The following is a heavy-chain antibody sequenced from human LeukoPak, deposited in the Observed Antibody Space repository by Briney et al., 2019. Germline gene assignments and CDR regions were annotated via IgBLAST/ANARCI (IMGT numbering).Heavy chain of an antibody. CDR1: GYTFTNYG. V-gene: IGHV1-2*02. Sequence: ASVKVSCKTSGYTFTNYGIAWVRQAPGQGLEWMGWINPNSGGTNYAQKFQGRVTMTRDTSISTAYMELSRLRSDDTAVYYCARDRVVVPAAFDYWGQGTLVTVSS. J-gene: IGHJ4*02. D-gene: IGHD2-2*01. CDR2: INPNSGGT. CDR3: ARDRVVVPAAFDY.